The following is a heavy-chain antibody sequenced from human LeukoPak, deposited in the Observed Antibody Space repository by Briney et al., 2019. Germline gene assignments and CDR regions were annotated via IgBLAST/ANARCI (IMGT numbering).Heavy chain of an antibody. CDR1: GFTFSSYA. D-gene: IGHD4-17*01. CDR2: ISGSGGST. J-gene: IGHJ4*02. V-gene: IGHV3-23*01. CDR3: ARDYGDYYFDY. Sequence: GGSLRLSCAASGFTFSSYAMSWVRQAPGKGLEWVSAISGSGGSTYYADSVKGRFTISRDNAKNSLFLQMNSLRAEDTAVYYCARDYGDYYFDYWGQGTLVTVSS.